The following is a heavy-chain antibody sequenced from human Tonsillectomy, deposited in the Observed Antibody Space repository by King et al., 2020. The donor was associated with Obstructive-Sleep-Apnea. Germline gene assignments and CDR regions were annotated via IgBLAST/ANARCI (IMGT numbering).Heavy chain of an antibody. D-gene: IGHD3-22*01. CDR1: GFTFSTYA. Sequence: VQLVQSGGGVVQPGRSLRLSCAASGFTFSTYAMHWVRQAPGKGLEWVAVIWYDGYNKYYADSVKGRFTISRDNSKNTLYLQMNSLRAEDTAVYYCASGRGYYDSSGYYYVGAFDIWGQGTMVTVSS. CDR3: ASGRGYYDSSGYYYVGAFDI. V-gene: IGHV3-33*01. CDR2: IWYDGYNK. J-gene: IGHJ3*02.